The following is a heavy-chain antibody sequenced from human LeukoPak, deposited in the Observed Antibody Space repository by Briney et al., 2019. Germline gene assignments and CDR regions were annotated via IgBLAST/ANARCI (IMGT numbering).Heavy chain of an antibody. CDR1: GFTFSSYA. V-gene: IGHV3-23*01. CDR2: IRGSGGNT. J-gene: IGHJ4*02. CDR3: AKGFSGYYDYFDY. D-gene: IGHD3-22*01. Sequence: GGSLRLSCAASGFTFSSYAMSWVRQAPGKRLEWVSAIRGSGGNTLYADSVKGRFTIYRDNSKNTLYLQMNSLRAEDTAVYYCAKGFSGYYDYFDYWGQGTLVTVSS.